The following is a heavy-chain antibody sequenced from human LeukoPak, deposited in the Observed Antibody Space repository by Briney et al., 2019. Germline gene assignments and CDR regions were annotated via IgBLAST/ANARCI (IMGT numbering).Heavy chain of an antibody. D-gene: IGHD2-2*01. Sequence: GGSLRLSCAASGFTVSSNYMSWVRQAPGKGLEWVSVIYSGGSTYYADSAKGRFTISRDNSKNTLYLQMNSLRVEDTAVYYCARGQSCSSTSCFFDYWGQGTLVTVSS. V-gene: IGHV3-53*01. CDR2: IYSGGST. CDR1: GFTVSSNY. CDR3: ARGQSCSSTSCFFDY. J-gene: IGHJ4*02.